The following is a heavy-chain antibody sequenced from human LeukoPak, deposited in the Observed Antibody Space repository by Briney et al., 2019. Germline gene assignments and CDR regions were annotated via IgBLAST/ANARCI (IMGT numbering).Heavy chain of an antibody. CDR3: AREGTYYYDSSGYYHFDY. D-gene: IGHD3-22*01. CDR1: GGTFSSYA. J-gene: IGHJ4*02. Sequence: SVKVSCKASGGTFSSYAISWVRQAPGQGLEWMGRIIPILGIANYAQKFQGRVTITADKSTSAAYMELSSLRSEDTAVYYCAREGTYYYDSSGYYHFDYWGQGTLVTVSS. V-gene: IGHV1-69*04. CDR2: IIPILGIA.